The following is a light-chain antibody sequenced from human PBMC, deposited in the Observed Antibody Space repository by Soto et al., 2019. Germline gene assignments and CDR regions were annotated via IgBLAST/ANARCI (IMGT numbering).Light chain of an antibody. J-gene: IGKJ2*01. Sequence: EIVMTQAPATLSVSPGDIATLSCRASQSVSPTLAWYQQKPGQAPRLLIYGASTRATGIPARFSGSGSGTEFTLTISSLQSVDVALYYCQQYDTWPMYSFGQGLKLEIK. CDR1: QSVSPT. CDR2: GAS. CDR3: QQYDTWPMYS. V-gene: IGKV3-15*01.